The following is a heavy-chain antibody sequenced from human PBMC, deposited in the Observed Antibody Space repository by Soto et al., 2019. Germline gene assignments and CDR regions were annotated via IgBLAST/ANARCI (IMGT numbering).Heavy chain of an antibody. J-gene: IGHJ4*02. D-gene: IGHD6-13*01. V-gene: IGHV3-23*01. Sequence: PGGSLRLSCAASAFTFSTDAMSWVRQGPGKGLEWVSAISGSGSSTYYADSVKGRFTISRDNSKNTVYLQMNSLRADDTAVYYCAKDRGSGTWSAFDYWGQGTLVTVSS. CDR1: AFTFSTDA. CDR2: ISGSGSST. CDR3: AKDRGSGTWSAFDY.